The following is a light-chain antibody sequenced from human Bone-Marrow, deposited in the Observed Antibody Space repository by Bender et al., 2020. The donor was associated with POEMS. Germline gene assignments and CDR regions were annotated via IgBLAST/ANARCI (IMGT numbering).Light chain of an antibody. J-gene: IGLJ3*02. CDR2: INN. Sequence: QSVLTQPPSASGTPGQRVTISCSGSSSNIGTNPVNWYQQLPGTAPKLLIYINNQRPSGVPDRFSGSKSGTSASLAHRWLQSEEEADYYRAAWEDSLNCLVFCGGTQLTVL. CDR1: SSNIGTNP. CDR3: AAWEDSLNCLV. V-gene: IGLV1-44*01.